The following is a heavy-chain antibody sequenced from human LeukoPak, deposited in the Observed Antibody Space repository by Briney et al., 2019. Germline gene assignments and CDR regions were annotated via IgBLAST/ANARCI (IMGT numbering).Heavy chain of an antibody. CDR3: ARVLCRDIVVVPAENYYGMDV. CDR2: ISYDGSNK. V-gene: IGHV3-30*04. CDR1: GFTFGSYA. J-gene: IGHJ6*04. Sequence: GGSLRLSCAASGFTFGSYAMHWVRQAPGKGLEWVAVISYDGSNKYYADSVKGRFTISRDNSKNTLYLQMNSLRAEDTAVYYCARVLCRDIVVVPAENYYGMDVWGKGTTVTVSS. D-gene: IGHD2-2*01.